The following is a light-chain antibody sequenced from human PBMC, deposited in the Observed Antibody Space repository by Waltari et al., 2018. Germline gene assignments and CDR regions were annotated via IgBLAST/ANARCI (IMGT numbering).Light chain of an antibody. J-gene: IGKJ4*01. CDR1: QVISYY. CDR2: SAS. Sequence: DIQLTQSPSFLPASVRDRVTITCRASQVISYYLAWYQQKPGKAPKLLIYSASTLQIGVPSRFSGSGSGTEFSLTISSLQPEDFATYYCQQLNSNPLTFGGGTKVEIK. CDR3: QQLNSNPLT. V-gene: IGKV1-9*01.